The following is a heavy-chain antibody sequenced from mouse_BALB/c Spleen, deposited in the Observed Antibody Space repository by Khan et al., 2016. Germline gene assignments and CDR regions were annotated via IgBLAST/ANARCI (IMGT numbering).Heavy chain of an antibody. CDR1: GYSITSGYS. CDR3: TRSHGYYAMDY. Sequence: EVKLLESGPDLVKPSQSLSLTCTVTGYSITSGYSWHWIRQFPGNKLEWMGYIHYSGGTKYIPSLKSRISITRDTSKNQVFLQLNSVTPEDTATYYATRSHGYYAMDYWGPGTSVTVSS. J-gene: IGHJ4*01. CDR2: IHYSGGT. V-gene: IGHV3-1*02.